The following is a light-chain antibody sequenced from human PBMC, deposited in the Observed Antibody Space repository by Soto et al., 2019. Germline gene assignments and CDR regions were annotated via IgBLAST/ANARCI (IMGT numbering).Light chain of an antibody. CDR2: CAS. J-gene: IGKJ1*01. V-gene: IGKV3-15*01. CDR3: QQYNNWPPPT. CDR1: QSVSDN. Sequence: EIVMTQSAATLSVSPGERATLSWGASQSVSDNLAWYQQKPGQAPRLLVYCASTRATGVPARFSGSGSGTEFTLTISSLQSQDFAAYYCQQYNNWPPPTFGQGTKVDIK.